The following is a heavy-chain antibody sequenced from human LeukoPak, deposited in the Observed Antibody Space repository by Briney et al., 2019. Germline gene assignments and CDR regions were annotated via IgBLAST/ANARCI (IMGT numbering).Heavy chain of an antibody. J-gene: IGHJ4*02. CDR1: GLTISKAW. CDR2: IKSEGEGGAT. D-gene: IGHD1-26*01. V-gene: IGHV3-15*01. Sequence: PGGSLRLSCAASGLTISKAWMSWVRQGPGQGLEWVGRIKSEGEGGATDYAAPVKGRFTISRDDSKNTVYLQMNSLKTEDTAVYYCATDQPRYSGSYPFDYWGQGTLVTVSS. CDR3: ATDQPRYSGSYPFDY.